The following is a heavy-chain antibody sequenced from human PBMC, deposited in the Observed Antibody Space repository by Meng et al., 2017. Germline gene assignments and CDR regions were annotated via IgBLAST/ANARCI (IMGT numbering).Heavy chain of an antibody. J-gene: IGHJ2*01. V-gene: IGHV1-69*02. D-gene: IGHD3-22*01. CDR2: IIPILGIA. Sequence: QVQLVEVGAEVKKPGSSVKVSCKASGGTFSSYTISWVRQAPGQGLEWMGRIIPILGIANYAQKFQGRVTITADKSTSTAYMELSSLRSEDTAVYYCASRVAYYYDSSGYYKNWYFDLWGRGTLVTVSS. CDR3: ASRVAYYYDSSGYYKNWYFDL. CDR1: GGTFSSYT.